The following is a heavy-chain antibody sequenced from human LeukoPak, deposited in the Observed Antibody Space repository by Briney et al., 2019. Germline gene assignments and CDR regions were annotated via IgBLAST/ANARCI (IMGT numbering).Heavy chain of an antibody. Sequence: GESLKISCKGFGYSFTTRWIGWVRQMSGKGPEWMGIIYPGDSDTRYSPSFQGQVTISADKSISTAYLQWNTLKASDTAMYYCARGGDYGAPDYWGQGTLVTVSS. V-gene: IGHV5-51*01. CDR3: ARGGDYGAPDY. J-gene: IGHJ4*01. CDR2: IYPGDSDT. CDR1: GYSFTTRW. D-gene: IGHD4-17*01.